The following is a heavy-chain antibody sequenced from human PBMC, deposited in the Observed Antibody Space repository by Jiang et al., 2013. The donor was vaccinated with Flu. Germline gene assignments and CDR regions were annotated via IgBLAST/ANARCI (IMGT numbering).Heavy chain of an antibody. Sequence: VQLVESGGGVVQPGRSLRLSCAASGFTFNNYAIHWVRQAPGKGLEWVAVVSYDGSTKYYADSVKGRFTISRDNSKNTLYVQMNSLRAEDTAVYYCARETTMVTSDALDLWGQGTMVTVSS. D-gene: IGHD4/OR15-4a*01. V-gene: IGHV3-30*04. J-gene: IGHJ3*01. CDR3: ARETTMVTSDALDL. CDR1: GFTFNNYA. CDR2: VSYDGSTK.